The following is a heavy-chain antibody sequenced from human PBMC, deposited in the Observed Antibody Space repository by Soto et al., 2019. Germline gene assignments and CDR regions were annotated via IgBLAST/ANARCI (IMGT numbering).Heavy chain of an antibody. J-gene: IGHJ4*02. Sequence: QVRLQESGPGLVKPSQTLSLTCIVSGGAINSGDYYWSWIRQPPGKGLEWIGYIYYSGSTYYNPSLQSRLPISVDTSKNQFSMKLSSVTAADTAVYYCARDRGWFYFDYWGQGTLVTVSS. V-gene: IGHV4-30-4*01. CDR3: ARDRGWFYFDY. D-gene: IGHD3-10*01. CDR1: GGAINSGDYY. CDR2: IYYSGST.